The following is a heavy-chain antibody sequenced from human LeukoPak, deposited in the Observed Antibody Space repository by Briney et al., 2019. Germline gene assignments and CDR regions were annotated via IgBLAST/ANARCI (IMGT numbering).Heavy chain of an antibody. V-gene: IGHV3-9*03. J-gene: IGHJ4*02. CDR3: AKSRSSGYYVGLFDY. Sequence: GGSLRLSCAASGFTFDDYAMHWVRQAPGKGLEWVSGISWNSGSIGYADSVKGRFTISRDNAKNSLYLQMNSLRAEDMAFYYCAKSRSSGYYVGLFDYWGQGTLVTVSS. D-gene: IGHD3-22*01. CDR1: GFTFDDYA. CDR2: ISWNSGSI.